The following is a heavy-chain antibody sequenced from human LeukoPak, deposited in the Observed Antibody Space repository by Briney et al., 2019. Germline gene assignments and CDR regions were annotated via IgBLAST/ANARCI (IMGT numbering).Heavy chain of an antibody. CDR1: GFTFSSYW. D-gene: IGHD1-14*01. Sequence: GSLRLSCAASGFTFSSYWMSWVRQAPGKGREWVANIKKDGSEKYYVDSVKGRFTISRDNAKNSLYLQMNSLRAEDTAVHYCARVGTTVALNYMDVWGKGTTVTVSS. V-gene: IGHV3-7*01. CDR2: IKKDGSEK. J-gene: IGHJ6*03. CDR3: ARVGTTVALNYMDV.